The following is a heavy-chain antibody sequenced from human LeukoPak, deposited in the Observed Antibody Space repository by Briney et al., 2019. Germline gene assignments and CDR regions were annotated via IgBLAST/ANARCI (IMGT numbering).Heavy chain of an antibody. D-gene: IGHD2-2*01. Sequence: GGSLRLSCAASGFTVSSNYMSWVRQAPGKGLEWVSVIYSGGSTYYAGSVKGRFTISRDYSKNTLYLQMNSLRAEDTAVYYCASLPAALNYYYGMDVWGQGTTVTVSS. CDR2: IYSGGST. CDR1: GFTVSSNY. CDR3: ASLPAALNYYYGMDV. J-gene: IGHJ6*02. V-gene: IGHV3-53*01.